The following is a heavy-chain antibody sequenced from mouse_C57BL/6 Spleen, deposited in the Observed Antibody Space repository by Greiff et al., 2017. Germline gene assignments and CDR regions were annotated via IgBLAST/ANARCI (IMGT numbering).Heavy chain of an antibody. Sequence: EVQLQESGPGLVKPSQSLSLTCSVTGYSITSGYYWNWIRQFPGNKLEWMGYISYDGSNNYNPSLKNRISITRDTSKNQFFLKLNSVTTEDTATYYCARDGDYYGSSYLRPYAMDYWGQGTSVTVSS. D-gene: IGHD1-1*01. CDR2: ISYDGSN. CDR3: ARDGDYYGSSYLRPYAMDY. CDR1: GYSITSGYY. V-gene: IGHV3-6*01. J-gene: IGHJ4*01.